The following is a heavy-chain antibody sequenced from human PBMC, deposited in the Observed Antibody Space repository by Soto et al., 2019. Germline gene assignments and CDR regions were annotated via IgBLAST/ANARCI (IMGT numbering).Heavy chain of an antibody. Sequence: SGPTLVNPTQTLTLTCTFSGFSLSTSGMCVSWIRQPPGKALEWLALIDWDDDKYYSTSLKTRLTISKDTSKNQVVLTMTNIDPVDTATYYCARNLPLCWGIAAAGVYYGMDVWGQGTTVTVSS. CDR1: GFSLSTSGMC. J-gene: IGHJ6*02. V-gene: IGHV2-70*01. D-gene: IGHD6-13*01. CDR3: ARNLPLCWGIAAAGVYYGMDV. CDR2: IDWDDDK.